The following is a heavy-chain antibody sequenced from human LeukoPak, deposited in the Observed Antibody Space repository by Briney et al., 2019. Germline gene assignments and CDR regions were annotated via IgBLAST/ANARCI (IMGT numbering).Heavy chain of an antibody. CDR1: GFTFSSYG. J-gene: IGHJ5*02. CDR3: AKDEGEGSSAFDP. Sequence: GRSLRLSCAASGFTFSSYGMHWVRQAPSKGLEWVAVISYDGSNKYYADSVKGRFTISRDNSKNTLYLQMNSLRAEDTAVYYCAKDEGEGSSAFDPWGQGTLVTVSS. CDR2: ISYDGSNK. D-gene: IGHD6-6*01. V-gene: IGHV3-30*18.